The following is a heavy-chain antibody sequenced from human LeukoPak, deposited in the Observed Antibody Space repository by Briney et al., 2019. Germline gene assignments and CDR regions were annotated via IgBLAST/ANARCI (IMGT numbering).Heavy chain of an antibody. CDR3: ARDDAFDI. CDR2: INNHGSST. V-gene: IGHV3-74*01. Sequence: GESLRLSCVVSGFTFSNYWMHWVRQAPGKGLVWVSRINNHGSSTTYADSVKGRFTISRDNTKNTLYLQMNSLRAEDTAVYYCARDDAFDIWGQGTMVTVSS. J-gene: IGHJ3*02. CDR1: GFTFSNYW.